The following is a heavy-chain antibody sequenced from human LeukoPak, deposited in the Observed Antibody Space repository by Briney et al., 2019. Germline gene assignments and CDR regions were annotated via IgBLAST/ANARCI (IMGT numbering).Heavy chain of an antibody. V-gene: IGHV1-69*04. J-gene: IGHJ2*01. CDR2: IIPILGIA. Sequence: ASVKVSCKASGGTFSSYAISWVRQAPGQGFERMGRIIPILGIANYAQKFQGRVTITADKSTSTAYMELSSLRSEDTAVYYCARDGRYSYGYDFIPWYFDLWGRGTLVTVSS. D-gene: IGHD5-18*01. CDR1: GGTFSSYA. CDR3: ARDGRYSYGYDFIPWYFDL.